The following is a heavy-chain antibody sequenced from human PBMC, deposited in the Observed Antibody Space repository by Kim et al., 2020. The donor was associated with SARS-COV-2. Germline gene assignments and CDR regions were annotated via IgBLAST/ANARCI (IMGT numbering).Heavy chain of an antibody. CDR2: ISAQTGDA. D-gene: IGHD3-16*01. Sequence: ASVNVSCKTSGYTFTDYRISWVRQAPGQGLEWVGWISAQTGDADYAPKLQGRVTMTTDTSTTTAYLKLSSLRSDDSAVYYCARGDNYGDWGQGTLVTVS. J-gene: IGHJ4*02. CDR3: ARGDNYGD. CDR1: GYTFTDYR. V-gene: IGHV1-18*01.